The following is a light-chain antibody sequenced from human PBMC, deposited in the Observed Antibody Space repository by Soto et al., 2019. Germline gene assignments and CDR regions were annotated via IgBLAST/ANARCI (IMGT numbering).Light chain of an antibody. Sequence: DIVLTQSPGTLSLSPGERAPLSCRASQSVSKSYIAWYQQRPGQPPRLLIFGASIRATCIPDRFSDSGSETDYTLTISRLEPEDLAVYYCQLYGIPLNFGGGTKVEI. J-gene: IGKJ4*01. CDR1: QSVSKSY. V-gene: IGKV3-20*01. CDR3: QLYGIPLN. CDR2: GAS.